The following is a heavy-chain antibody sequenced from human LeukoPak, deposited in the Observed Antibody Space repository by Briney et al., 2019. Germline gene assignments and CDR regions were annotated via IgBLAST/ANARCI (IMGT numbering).Heavy chain of an antibody. CDR3: ARDKGALHYDSSGHKWSFDY. D-gene: IGHD3-22*01. CDR2: ISSSSSYI. V-gene: IGHV3-21*01. CDR1: GFTFSSYS. Sequence: PGGSLRLSCAASGFTFSSYSMNWVRQAPGKGLEWVSSISSSSSYIYYADSVKGRFTISRDNAKNSLYLQMNSLRAEDTAVYYCARDKGALHYDSSGHKWSFDYWGQGTLVTVSS. J-gene: IGHJ4*02.